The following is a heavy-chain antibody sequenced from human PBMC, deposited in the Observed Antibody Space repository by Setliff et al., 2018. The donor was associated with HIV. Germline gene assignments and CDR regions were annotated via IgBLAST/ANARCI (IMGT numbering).Heavy chain of an antibody. Sequence: GSLRLSCAASGFIFSDYGMHWVRQAPGKGLEWVAVIWYDGSNKYYADSVKGRFTIARDNSKNTLYLQMNSLTAEDTAVYYCAKVDNGHCTSASCRDFDYWGQGTLVTVS. J-gene: IGHJ4*02. CDR3: AKVDNGHCTSASCRDFDY. CDR1: GFIFSDYG. V-gene: IGHV3-33*06. CDR2: IWYDGSNK. D-gene: IGHD2-2*03.